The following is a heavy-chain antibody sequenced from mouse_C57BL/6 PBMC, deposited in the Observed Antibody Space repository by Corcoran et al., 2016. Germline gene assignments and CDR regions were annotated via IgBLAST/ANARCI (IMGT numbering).Heavy chain of an antibody. J-gene: IGHJ1*03. CDR1: GYSITSGYY. D-gene: IGHD2-5*01. V-gene: IGHV3-6*01. CDR3: AREYYSKGWYFDV. Sequence: DVQLQESGPGLVKPSQSLSLTCSVTGYSITSGYYWNWIRQFPGNKLEWMGYISYDGSNNYNPSLKNRISITRDTSKNQFFLKLNSVTTEDTATYYCAREYYSKGWYFDVWGTGTTVTVSS. CDR2: ISYDGSN.